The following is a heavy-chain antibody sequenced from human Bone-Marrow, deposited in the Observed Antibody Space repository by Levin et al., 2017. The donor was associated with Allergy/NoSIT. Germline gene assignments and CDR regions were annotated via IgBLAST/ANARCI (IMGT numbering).Heavy chain of an antibody. V-gene: IGHV4-4*02. D-gene: IGHD2-21*02. CDR1: GVSISISTW. CDR2: IFHIGTT. J-gene: IGHJ6*02. Sequence: SCAVSGVSISISTWWTWVRQSPGKGLEWIGEIFHIGTTNYSPSLKSRVTISVDKSKNHFSLNLNSVTAADTAVYYCARKLGDRYGIDVWGQGTTVIVSS. CDR3: ARKLGDRYGIDV.